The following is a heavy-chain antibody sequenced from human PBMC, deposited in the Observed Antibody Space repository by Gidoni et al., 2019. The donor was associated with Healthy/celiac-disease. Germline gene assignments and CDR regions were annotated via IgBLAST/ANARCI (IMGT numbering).Heavy chain of an antibody. V-gene: IGHV4-39*01. D-gene: IGHD4-4*01. CDR2: IYYCGST. J-gene: IGHJ6*02. CDR1: GGSLSSSSYY. CDR3: ARHVGSNYGVLMDV. Sequence: QLQLQESGPGLVKPSETLSLTCTVSGGSLSSSSYYWGWIRPPPGKGLEWIGSIYYCGSTYYNPSLKSRVTISVDTSKNQFSLKLSSVTAADTAVYCCARHVGSNYGVLMDVWGQGTTVTVSS.